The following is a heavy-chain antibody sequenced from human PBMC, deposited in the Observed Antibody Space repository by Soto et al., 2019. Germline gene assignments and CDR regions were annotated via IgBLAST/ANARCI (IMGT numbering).Heavy chain of an antibody. J-gene: IGHJ6*03. D-gene: IGHD1-1*01. CDR3: ARDHPAAQERRKAVDV. Sequence: PSETLSITCAVYGGSFSGYYWSWIRQPPGKGLEWIGEINHSGRTNYNPSLKSRVTISVDTSKNQFSLKLSSVTAADTAVFYCARDHPAAQERRKAVDVWGKGTTGTVSS. CDR1: GGSFSGYY. CDR2: INHSGRT. V-gene: IGHV4-34*01.